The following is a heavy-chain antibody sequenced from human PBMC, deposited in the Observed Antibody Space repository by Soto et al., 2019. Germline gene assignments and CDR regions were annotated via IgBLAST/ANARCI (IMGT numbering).Heavy chain of an antibody. J-gene: IGHJ3*02. CDR1: GFTFRAYA. Sequence: GGSLRLSCAASGFTFRAYALHWVRRTPGKWLEWVAVISYDEVTKYYADSVKGRFTISRDNSKNTLYLQMNNLGTEDTAVYYCARDLSYYDSSGNVFDIWGQGXKVTVSS. CDR2: ISYDEVTK. CDR3: ARDLSYYDSSGNVFDI. V-gene: IGHV3-30-3*01. D-gene: IGHD3-22*01.